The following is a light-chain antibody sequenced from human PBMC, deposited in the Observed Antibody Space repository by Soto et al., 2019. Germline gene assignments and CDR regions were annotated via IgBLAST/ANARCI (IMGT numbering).Light chain of an antibody. V-gene: IGKV3-15*01. J-gene: IGKJ1*01. CDR2: GAS. CDR1: QSVSSN. CDR3: QQYEKWPRT. Sequence: EIVMTQSPATLSVSPGETATLSCRASQSVSSNLAWYQQKPGQAPRLLIYGASTRATGIPARFSASGSGTEFTLTISSLQSEDFAVYYCQQYEKWPRTVGQGTKVEIK.